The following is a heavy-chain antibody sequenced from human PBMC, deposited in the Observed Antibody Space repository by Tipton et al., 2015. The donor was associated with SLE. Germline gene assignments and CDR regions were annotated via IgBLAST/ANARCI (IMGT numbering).Heavy chain of an antibody. CDR2: IYTSGST. Sequence: TLSLTCSVSGGSISSGTYYWSWIRQPAGKGLEWLGRIYTSGSTSYNPSLKSRVTISVDTSKNQFSLNLSSVTAADTAVYYCARVTISGGGSFDLWGRGTLVTVSS. CDR3: ARVTISGGGSFDL. D-gene: IGHD2-15*01. J-gene: IGHJ2*01. V-gene: IGHV4-61*02. CDR1: GGSISSGTYY.